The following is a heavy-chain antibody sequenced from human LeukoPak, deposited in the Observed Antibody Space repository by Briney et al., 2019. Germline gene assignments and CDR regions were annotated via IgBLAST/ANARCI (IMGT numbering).Heavy chain of an antibody. Sequence: ASVKVSCKASGYTFTSYGISWVRQAPGQGLEWMGWISAYNGNTNYAQKLQGRVTMTTDTSTSTAYMELRSLRSDDTAVYYCAKLGASPALWYFDLWGRGTLVTVSS. V-gene: IGHV1-18*01. D-gene: IGHD3-3*02. CDR1: GYTFTSYG. CDR2: ISAYNGNT. J-gene: IGHJ2*01. CDR3: AKLGASPALWYFDL.